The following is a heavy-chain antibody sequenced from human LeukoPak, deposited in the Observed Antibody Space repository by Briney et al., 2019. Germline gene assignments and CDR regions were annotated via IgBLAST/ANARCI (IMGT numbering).Heavy chain of an antibody. V-gene: IGHV1-69*02. CDR3: ASIRFLEWLSDYYYYGMDV. Sequence: ASVKVSCKASGYTFTGYYMHWVRQAPGQGLEWMGRIIPILGIANYAQKFQGRVTITADKSTSTAYMELSSLRSEDTAVYYCASIRFLEWLSDYYYYGMDVWGQGTTVTVSS. J-gene: IGHJ6*02. D-gene: IGHD3-3*01. CDR1: GYTFTGYY. CDR2: IIPILGIA.